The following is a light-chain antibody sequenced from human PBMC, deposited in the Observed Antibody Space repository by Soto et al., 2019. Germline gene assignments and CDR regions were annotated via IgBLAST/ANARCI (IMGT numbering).Light chain of an antibody. Sequence: AIQLTQSPSSLSASVGDRVTIACRASQAIASASAWYQQKPGKPPKLLIHDASSLESGVPSRFSGSGSGTDFTLTISSVQPEDFATYYCQQSNSYPYTFGQGTKLEI. V-gene: IGKV1-13*02. CDR2: DAS. CDR1: QAIASA. CDR3: QQSNSYPYT. J-gene: IGKJ2*01.